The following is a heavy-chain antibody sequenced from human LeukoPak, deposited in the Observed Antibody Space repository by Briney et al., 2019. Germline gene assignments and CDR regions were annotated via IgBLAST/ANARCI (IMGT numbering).Heavy chain of an antibody. CDR3: ATRGVDIAAAGKIDY. Sequence: GGSLRLSYAASGFTFNTYSMIWVRQAPGKGLEWVSAISRSSTYIYYADSVKGRFTISRDNAKNSLYLQMNSLSPEDTAVYYCATRGVDIAAAGKIDYWGQGTLVTVSS. CDR1: GFTFNTYS. CDR2: ISRSSTYI. D-gene: IGHD6-13*01. V-gene: IGHV3-21*01. J-gene: IGHJ4*02.